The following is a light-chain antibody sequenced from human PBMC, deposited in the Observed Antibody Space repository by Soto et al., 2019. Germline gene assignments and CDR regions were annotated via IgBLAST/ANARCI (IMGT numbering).Light chain of an antibody. Sequence: QSALTQPASVSGSPGQSIPISCSGTSSDVGGYNYVSWFQQHPGTAPKLMIYEVTNRPSGLSNRFSGFKSGNTASLTISGLQAEEEDDYYCSSWTSSNTLVFGGGTKLTVL. J-gene: IGLJ3*02. CDR1: SSDVGGYNY. CDR2: EVT. CDR3: SSWTSSNTLV. V-gene: IGLV2-14*01.